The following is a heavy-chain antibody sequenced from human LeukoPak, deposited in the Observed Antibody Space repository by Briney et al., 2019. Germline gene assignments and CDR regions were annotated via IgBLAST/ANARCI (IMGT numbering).Heavy chain of an antibody. CDR2: IYHSGST. Sequence: SETLSLTCAVSGGSISSGGYSWSWIRQPPGKGLEWSGYIYHSGSTYYNPSLKSRVTISVERSKNQFSLKLSSVTAADTAVYYCARGRVRGVILNCFDPWGQGTLVTVSS. CDR1: GGSISSGGYS. V-gene: IGHV4-30-2*01. CDR3: ARGRVRGVILNCFDP. J-gene: IGHJ5*02. D-gene: IGHD3-10*01.